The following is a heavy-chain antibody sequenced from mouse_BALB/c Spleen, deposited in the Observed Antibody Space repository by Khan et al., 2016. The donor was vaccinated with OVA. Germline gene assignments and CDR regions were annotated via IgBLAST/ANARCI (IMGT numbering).Heavy chain of an antibody. CDR2: ISYSGNT. CDR1: GYSIASDYA. V-gene: IGHV3-2*02. D-gene: IGHD1-1*01. Sequence: QLEESGPGLVRPSQSLSLTCTVTGYSIASDYAWNWIRQFPGNKLEWMGFISYSGNTNYNPSLKSRISITLDTSTNQFFLQLNSVTSEDTATYYCARVYCGDFDYWGQGTTLTVSA. J-gene: IGHJ2*01. CDR3: ARVYCGDFDY.